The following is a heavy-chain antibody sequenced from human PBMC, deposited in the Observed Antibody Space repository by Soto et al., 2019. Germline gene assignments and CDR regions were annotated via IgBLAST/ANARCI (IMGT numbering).Heavy chain of an antibody. Sequence: PGGSLRLSCAASGFTFSSYAMRWVRQAPGKGLEWVAVISYDGSNKYYADSVKGRFTISRDNSKNTLYLQMNSLRAEDTAVYYCARELLWFGTGFDYWGQGTLVTVSS. CDR3: ARELLWFGTGFDY. CDR2: ISYDGSNK. CDR1: GFTFSSYA. D-gene: IGHD3-10*01. J-gene: IGHJ4*02. V-gene: IGHV3-30-3*01.